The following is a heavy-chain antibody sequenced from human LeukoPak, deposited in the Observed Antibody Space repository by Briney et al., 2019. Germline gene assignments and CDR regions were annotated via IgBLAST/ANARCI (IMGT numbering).Heavy chain of an antibody. CDR1: GFTFSNAW. Sequence: GGSLRLSCAASGFTFSNAWMSWVRQAPGKGLEWVGRIKSKTDGGTTDYAAPVKGRFTISRDDSKNTLYLQMNSLKTEDTAVYYCTTQPFDSSGYYAGYYYYYYMDVWGKGTTVTIPS. J-gene: IGHJ6*03. CDR2: IKSKTDGGTT. V-gene: IGHV3-15*01. CDR3: TTQPFDSSGYYAGYYYYYYMDV. D-gene: IGHD3-22*01.